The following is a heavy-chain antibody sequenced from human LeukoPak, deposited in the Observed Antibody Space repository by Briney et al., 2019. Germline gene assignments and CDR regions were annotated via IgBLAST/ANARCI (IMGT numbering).Heavy chain of an antibody. V-gene: IGHV1-2*02. Sequence: GASVKVSCKASGYTFTGYYMHWVRQAPGQGLEWMGWINPNSGGTNYAQKFQGRVTMTRDTSISTAYLQWSSLKASDTAMYYCARLEVRSNYVYRVFDPWGQGTLVTVSS. CDR1: GYTFTGYY. J-gene: IGHJ5*02. D-gene: IGHD4-11*01. CDR3: ARLEVRSNYVYRVFDP. CDR2: INPNSGGT.